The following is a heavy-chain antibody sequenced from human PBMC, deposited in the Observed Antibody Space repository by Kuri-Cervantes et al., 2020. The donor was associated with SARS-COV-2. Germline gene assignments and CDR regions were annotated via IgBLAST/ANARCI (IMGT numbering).Heavy chain of an antibody. Sequence: ETLSLTCAASGFTFSSYAMSWVRQAPGKGLEWVSAISGSGGSTYYADSVKGRFTISRDNSKNTLYLQMNSLRAEDTAVYYCAKGHYSSSGSPMDVWGKGTTVTVSS. CDR3: AKGHYSSSGSPMDV. V-gene: IGHV3-23*01. CDR1: GFTFSSYA. J-gene: IGHJ6*03. D-gene: IGHD6-19*01. CDR2: ISGSGGST.